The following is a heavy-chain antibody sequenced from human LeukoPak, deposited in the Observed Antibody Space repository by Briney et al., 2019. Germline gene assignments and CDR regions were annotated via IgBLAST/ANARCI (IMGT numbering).Heavy chain of an antibody. Sequence: PGGSLRLSCAASGFTFSSYSMNWVRQAPGKGLEWVSYISSSSSTIYYADSVKGRFTISRDNAKNSLYLQMNSLRAEDTAVYYCARPPGWLSYWYFDLWGRGTLVTVSS. V-gene: IGHV3-48*01. D-gene: IGHD2-15*01. CDR1: GFTFSSYS. CDR3: ARPPGWLSYWYFDL. J-gene: IGHJ2*01. CDR2: ISSSSSTI.